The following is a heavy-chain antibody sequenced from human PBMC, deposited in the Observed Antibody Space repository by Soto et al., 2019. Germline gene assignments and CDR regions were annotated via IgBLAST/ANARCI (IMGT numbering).Heavy chain of an antibody. CDR3: ARDPHSSGYYAFDY. V-gene: IGHV4-59*01. Sequence: TVSGGSISSYYWSWIRQPPGKGLEWIGYIYYSGSTNYNPSLKSRVTISVDTSKNQFSLKLSSVTAADTAVYYCARDPHSSGYYAFDYWGQGTLVTVSS. CDR1: GGSISSYY. J-gene: IGHJ4*02. D-gene: IGHD3-22*01. CDR2: IYYSGST.